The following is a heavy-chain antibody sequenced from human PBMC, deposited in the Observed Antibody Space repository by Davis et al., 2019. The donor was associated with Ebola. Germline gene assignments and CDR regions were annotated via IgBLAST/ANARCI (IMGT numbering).Heavy chain of an antibody. Sequence: SETLSLTCTVSGDSINSGGDYWTWVRQLPGQGLEWIGYISYTGSTYYNPSLKSRVTISVDTSKNQFSLKLSSVTAADTAVYYCARRPRVDLLYTAMVDFDYWGQGTLVTVSS. CDR3: ARRPRVDLLYTAMVDFDY. CDR1: GDSINSGGDY. D-gene: IGHD5-18*01. J-gene: IGHJ4*02. CDR2: ISYTGST. V-gene: IGHV4-39*01.